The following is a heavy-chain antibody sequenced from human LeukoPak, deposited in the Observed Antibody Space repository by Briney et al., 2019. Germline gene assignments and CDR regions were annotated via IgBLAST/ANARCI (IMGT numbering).Heavy chain of an antibody. CDR1: GFTFSSYW. J-gene: IGHJ4*02. Sequence: GGSLRLSCAASGFTFSSYWMSWVRQAPGKGLEWVANIKQDGSEKYYVDSVKGRFTISRDNAKNSLYLQVNSLRAEDTAVYYCARELLSYYYGSGSHDYWGQGTLVTVSS. CDR3: ARELLSYYYGSGSHDY. V-gene: IGHV3-7*01. CDR2: IKQDGSEK. D-gene: IGHD3-10*01.